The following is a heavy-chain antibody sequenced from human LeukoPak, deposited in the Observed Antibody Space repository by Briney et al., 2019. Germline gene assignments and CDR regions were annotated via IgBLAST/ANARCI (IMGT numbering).Heavy chain of an antibody. V-gene: IGHV3-74*01. CDR2: SNEDGSTT. J-gene: IGHJ4*02. Sequence: GSLRLSCAASGFTFSSNWMHWVRQAPGKGLVWVSRSNEDGSTTNYADSVKGRFTISRDNAKNTLYLQMNSLTAEDTAVYYCIRDLGGRSDHWGQGTLVTVSS. CDR1: GFTFSSNW. CDR3: IRDLGGRSDH. D-gene: IGHD1-26*01.